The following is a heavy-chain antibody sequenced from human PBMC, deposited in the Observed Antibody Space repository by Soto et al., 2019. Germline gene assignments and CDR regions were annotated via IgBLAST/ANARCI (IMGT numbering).Heavy chain of an antibody. CDR1: GYTFTSYG. V-gene: IGHV1-18*01. Sequence: QVQLVQSGAEVKKPGASVKVSCKASGYTFTSYGISWVRQAPGQGLEWMGWISAYNGNTNYAQKLQGRVTMTTDPTTGKAYIGLRSVRSDVTGVYYCARDLADILGVPAAMSYYYGMDVWGQGTTVTVSS. J-gene: IGHJ6*02. CDR3: ARDLADILGVPAAMSYYYGMDV. D-gene: IGHD2-2*01. CDR2: ISAYNGNT.